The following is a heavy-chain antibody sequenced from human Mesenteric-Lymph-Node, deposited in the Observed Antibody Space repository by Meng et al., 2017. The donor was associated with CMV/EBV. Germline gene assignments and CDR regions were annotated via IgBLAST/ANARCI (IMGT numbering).Heavy chain of an antibody. Sequence: ASVKVSCKASGNTFGSYDINWVRQATGQGLEWMGWMNPNSGNTGYAQKFQGRVTMTRNTSISTAYMELSSLRSEDTAVYYCAREGVGDYYFDYWGQGTLVTVSS. CDR3: AREGVGDYYFDY. CDR2: MNPNSGNT. D-gene: IGHD1-26*01. CDR1: GNTFGSYD. V-gene: IGHV1-8*02. J-gene: IGHJ4*02.